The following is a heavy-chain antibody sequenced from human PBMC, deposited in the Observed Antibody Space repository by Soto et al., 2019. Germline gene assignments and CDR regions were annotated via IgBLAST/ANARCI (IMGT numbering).Heavy chain of an antibody. J-gene: IGHJ5*02. CDR3: ARSPQYDFWSGSWFDP. CDR2: IYYSGST. Sequence: PSETLSLTCTVSGGSISSGGYYWSWIRQHPGKGLEWIGYIYYSGSTYYNPSLKSRVTISVDTSKNQFSLKLSSVTAAGTAVYYCARSPQYDFWSGSWFDPWGQGTLVTVSS. CDR1: GGSISSGGYY. D-gene: IGHD3-3*01. V-gene: IGHV4-31*03.